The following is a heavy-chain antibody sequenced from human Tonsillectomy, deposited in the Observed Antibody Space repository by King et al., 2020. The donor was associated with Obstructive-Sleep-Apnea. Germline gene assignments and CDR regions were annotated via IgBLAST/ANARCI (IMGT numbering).Heavy chain of an antibody. J-gene: IGHJ1*01. CDR2: ISGSGGST. V-gene: IGHV3-23*04. D-gene: IGHD3-9*01. CDR1: GFTFSSYA. CDR3: AKDVLRYFDWLPAEYFQH. Sequence: QLVQSGGGLVQPGGSLRLSCAASGFTFSSYAMSWVRQAPGKGLEWVSAISGSGGSTYYADSVKGRFPISRDNSKNTLYLQMNSLRAEDPAVYYCAKDVLRYFDWLPAEYFQHWGQGTLVTVSS.